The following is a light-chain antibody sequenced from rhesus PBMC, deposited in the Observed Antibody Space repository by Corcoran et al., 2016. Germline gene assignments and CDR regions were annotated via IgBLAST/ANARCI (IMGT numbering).Light chain of an antibody. J-gene: IGKJ2*01. Sequence: DIQMTQSPSALSASVGDRVTISCRASQHIYSNLALYQQKQGKAPKLRIYAASRLQTGIPSRFSGSGSGTDFTLTISSLQPEDSAAYYCQHYYDNPYSFGQGTKVEIK. CDR1: QHIYSN. V-gene: IGKV1S12*01. CDR3: QHYYDNPYS. CDR2: AAS.